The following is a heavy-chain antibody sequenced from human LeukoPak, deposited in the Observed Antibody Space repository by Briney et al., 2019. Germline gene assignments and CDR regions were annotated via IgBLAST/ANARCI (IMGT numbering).Heavy chain of an antibody. CDR3: ARTPPRPVSGHYYHMDV. D-gene: IGHD6-6*01. CDR1: GYTFTGYY. Sequence: ASVKVSCKASGYTFTGYYMHWVRQAPGQGLEWMGWINPKSGDTNYAKKFQGRVTMTRDTSITTVYMELTRLRSDDTAVYFCARTPPRPVSGHYYHMDVWGKGTTVTVSS. CDR2: INPKSGDT. V-gene: IGHV1-2*02. J-gene: IGHJ6*03.